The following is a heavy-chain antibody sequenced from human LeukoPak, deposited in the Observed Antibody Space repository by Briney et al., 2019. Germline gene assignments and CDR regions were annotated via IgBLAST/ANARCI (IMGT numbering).Heavy chain of an antibody. CDR3: ARRVVVVAASLSYFDY. CDR2: ISGSGASS. V-gene: IGHV3-23*01. CDR1: GFTFSHYA. Sequence: GGSLRLSCAASGFTFSHYAMSWVRQAPGKGLERVSTISGSGASSFYADSVKGRFTISRDNSRDTLYLQTHSLRAEDTAVYYCARRVVVVAASLSYFDYWGQGTLVPVSS. D-gene: IGHD2-15*01. J-gene: IGHJ4*02.